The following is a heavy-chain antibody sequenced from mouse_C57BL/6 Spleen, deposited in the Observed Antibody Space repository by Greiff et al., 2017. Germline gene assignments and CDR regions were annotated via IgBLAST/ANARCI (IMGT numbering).Heavy chain of an antibody. D-gene: IGHD2-2*01. Sequence: EVMLVESGGGLVKPGGSLKLSCAASGFTFSSYAMSWVRQTPEKRLEWVATISDGGSYTYYPDNVKGRFTISRDNPKNNLYLQMSHLKSEDTAMYYSAREWLRDGYALDYWGQGTSVTVSS. CDR3: AREWLRDGYALDY. J-gene: IGHJ4*01. CDR2: ISDGGSYT. V-gene: IGHV5-4*01. CDR1: GFTFSSYA.